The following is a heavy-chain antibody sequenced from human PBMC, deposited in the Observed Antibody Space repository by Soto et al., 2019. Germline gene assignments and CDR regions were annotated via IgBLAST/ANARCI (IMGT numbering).Heavy chain of an antibody. CDR2: IMPVSGAP. J-gene: IGHJ2*01. D-gene: IGHD4-17*01. CDR1: MHLSRYA. V-gene: IGHV1-69*13. Sequence: GASVKVLLHGLWMHLSRYAISWVRQAPGQGPEWMGGIMPVSGAPNYAQKFQGRVTFTADESTTTAYMELSSLRSEDTAVYYCAILTTMTTYWYFDLWGRGTLVTVSS. CDR3: AILTTMTTYWYFDL.